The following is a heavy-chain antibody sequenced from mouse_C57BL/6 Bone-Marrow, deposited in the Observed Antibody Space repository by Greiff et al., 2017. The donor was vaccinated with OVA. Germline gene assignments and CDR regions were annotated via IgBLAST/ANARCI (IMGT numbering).Heavy chain of an antibody. J-gene: IGHJ1*03. Sequence: VQLQQSGPELVKPGASVKISCKASGYAFSSSWMNWVKQRPGKGLEWIGRIYPGDGDTNYNGKFKGKATLTADKSSSTAYMQLSSLTSEDSAVYFCARGIRDWYFDVWGTGTTVTVSS. CDR3: ARGIRDWYFDV. V-gene: IGHV1-82*01. CDR2: IYPGDGDT. CDR1: GYAFSSSW.